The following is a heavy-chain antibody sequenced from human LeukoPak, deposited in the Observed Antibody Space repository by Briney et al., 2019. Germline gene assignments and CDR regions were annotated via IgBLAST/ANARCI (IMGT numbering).Heavy chain of an antibody. CDR3: ARGGYEFDH. CDR1: GFTSSSYS. D-gene: IGHD5-12*01. CDR2: ISTSSSTI. V-gene: IGHV3-48*04. Sequence: GGSLRLSCAASGFTSSSYSMNWVRQAPGKGLEWVSYISTSSSTIYYADSVRGRFTISRDNAENSLYLQLNSLRAEDTAVYYCARGGYEFDHWGQGTLVTVSS. J-gene: IGHJ4*02.